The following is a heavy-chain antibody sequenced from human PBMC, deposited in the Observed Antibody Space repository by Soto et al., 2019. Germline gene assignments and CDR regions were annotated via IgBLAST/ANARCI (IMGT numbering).Heavy chain of an antibody. CDR1: GGSISSGGYY. D-gene: IGHD6-6*01. Sequence: QVQLQESGPGLVKPSQTLSLTCTVSGGSISSGGYYWTWIRQHPGKGLEWIGYNYYSGIYYYNPALKSRVTISLDTSKNQFSMKLSSITAADTAVYYCARGSSIAVLYYGMDVWGQGTTVTVSS. V-gene: IGHV4-31*03. CDR3: ARGSSIAVLYYGMDV. CDR2: NYYSGIY. J-gene: IGHJ6*02.